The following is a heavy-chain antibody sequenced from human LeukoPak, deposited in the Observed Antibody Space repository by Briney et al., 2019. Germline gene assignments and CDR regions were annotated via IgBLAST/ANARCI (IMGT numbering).Heavy chain of an antibody. CDR3: AGVQADYFDY. Sequence: SETLSLTCTVSGGSISSYYWSWIRQPPGKGLEWIGYIYNSGRTNYNPSLKSRVTISVDTSKNQFSLKLSSVTAADTAVYYCAGVQADYFDYWGQGTLVTVSS. J-gene: IGHJ4*02. CDR2: IYNSGRT. D-gene: IGHD2-8*01. CDR1: GGSISSYY. V-gene: IGHV4-59*01.